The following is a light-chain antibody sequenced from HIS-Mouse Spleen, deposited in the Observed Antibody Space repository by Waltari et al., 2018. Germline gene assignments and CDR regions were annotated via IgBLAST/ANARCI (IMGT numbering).Light chain of an antibody. V-gene: IGKV3-20*01. CDR3: QQYGSSGT. CDR1: QSVSSSY. CDR2: GAS. Sequence: EIVLTQSPGTLSLSPGERATLSCRASQSVSSSYLAWYQQKPGQAPRLLIYGASSSATGIPDRFSGSGSGTDFTLTISRLEPEDFAVYYCQQYGSSGTFGQGTKVESK. J-gene: IGKJ1*01.